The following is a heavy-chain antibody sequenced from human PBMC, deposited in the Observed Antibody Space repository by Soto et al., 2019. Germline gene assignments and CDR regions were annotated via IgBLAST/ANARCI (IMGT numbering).Heavy chain of an antibody. V-gene: IGHV4-31*03. J-gene: IGHJ6*01. D-gene: IGHD3-3*01. CDR3: ARDHGPSHYDFWSGNVGAYYYYGMEV. CDR1: VVSISSGGYY. CDR2: IYYSGST. Sequence: SETLSLTCTFSVVSISSGGYYCSWIRQHPWKGLEWIGYIYYSGSTYYNPSLKSRVTISVDTSKNQFSLKLSSVTAADTAVYYCARDHGPSHYDFWSGNVGAYYYYGMEVWGQGTTVHGSS.